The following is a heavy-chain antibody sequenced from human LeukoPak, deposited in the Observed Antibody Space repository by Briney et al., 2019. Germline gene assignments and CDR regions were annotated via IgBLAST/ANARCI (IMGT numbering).Heavy chain of an antibody. V-gene: IGHV4-39*01. D-gene: IGHD2-2*03. Sequence: SETLSLTCTASGGSISSSSYYWGWIRQPKGQGLEWIVSIYYSGSTYYNPSLKSRVTISVDTSKNQFSLKLSSGTAVDTAVYYCAMNWIYWGQGTLVTVSS. CDR1: GGSISSSSYY. CDR3: AMNWIY. J-gene: IGHJ4*02. CDR2: IYYSGST.